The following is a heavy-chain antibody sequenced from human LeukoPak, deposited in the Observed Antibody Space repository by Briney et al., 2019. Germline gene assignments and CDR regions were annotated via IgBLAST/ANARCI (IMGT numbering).Heavy chain of an antibody. CDR2: INTIVGKA. J-gene: IGHJ4*02. CDR3: AWGSITTGGYYFDY. Sequence: GGSVTVSCKASGGTFSSYGISWVRQAPGQGLEWVGGINTIVGKANYAQKFQGRVTITTDESTSTAYMYLSSLRSEATAVYYWAWGSITTGGYYFDYWGQGTLGTVS. V-gene: IGHV1-69*05. D-gene: IGHD3-10*01. CDR1: GGTFSSYG.